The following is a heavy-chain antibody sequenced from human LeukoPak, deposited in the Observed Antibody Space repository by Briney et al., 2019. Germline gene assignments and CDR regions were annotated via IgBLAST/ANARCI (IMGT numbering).Heavy chain of an antibody. J-gene: IGHJ4*02. V-gene: IGHV1-69*02. CDR1: GGTFSSYS. CDR3: ARPKEYYYGSGSYFH. Sequence: SVKVSCKASGGTFSSYSISWVRQAPGQGLEWMGRISPILGIANYAQKVQGRVTITADKSTSTAYMELSSLRSEDTAVYYCARPKEYYYGSGSYFHWGQGTLVTVSS. CDR2: ISPILGIA. D-gene: IGHD3-10*01.